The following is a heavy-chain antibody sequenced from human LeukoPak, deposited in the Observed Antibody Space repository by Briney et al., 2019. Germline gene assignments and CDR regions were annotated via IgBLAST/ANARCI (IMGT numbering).Heavy chain of an antibody. V-gene: IGHV3-9*01. CDR1: GFTFDDYA. Sequence: GRSLRLSCAASGFTFDDYAMHWVRQAPGKGLEWVSGISWNSDSIGYADSVKGRFTISRDNAKNSLYLQMNSLRAEDTALYYCAKDMADSSGYYYGAADLINWYFDLWGRGTLVTVSS. D-gene: IGHD3-22*01. J-gene: IGHJ2*01. CDR3: AKDMADSSGYYYGAADLINWYFDL. CDR2: ISWNSDSI.